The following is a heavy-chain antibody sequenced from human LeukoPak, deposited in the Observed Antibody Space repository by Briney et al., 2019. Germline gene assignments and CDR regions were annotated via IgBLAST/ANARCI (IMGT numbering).Heavy chain of an antibody. D-gene: IGHD3-22*01. V-gene: IGHV5-51*01. CDR1: GYSFTSYW. CDR2: IYPGDSDT. CDR3: ARRGGYHDSSGYFLDI. Sequence: GEFLKISCKGSGYSFTSYWIGWVRQMPGKGLEWMEIIYPGDSDTRYSPSFQGQVTISADKSISTAYLQWSSLKASDTAMYYCARRGGYHDSSGYFLDIWGQGTMVTVSS. J-gene: IGHJ3*02.